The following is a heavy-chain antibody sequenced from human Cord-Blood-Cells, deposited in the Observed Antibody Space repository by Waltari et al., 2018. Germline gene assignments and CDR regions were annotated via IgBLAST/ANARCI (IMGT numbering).Heavy chain of an antibody. D-gene: IGHD1-26*01. CDR2: ISYDGSKK. V-gene: IGHV3-30-3*01. J-gene: IGHJ4*02. CDR3: AREYEGSGSYFDY. Sequence: QVQLVESGGGVVQPGRSLRLSCAASGFTFRSYAMHWVRQAPGKGLEWVAVISYDGSKKYYADSVKGRFTISRDNSKNTLYLQMNSLRAEDTAVYYCAREYEGSGSYFDYWGQGTLVTVSS. CDR1: GFTFRSYA.